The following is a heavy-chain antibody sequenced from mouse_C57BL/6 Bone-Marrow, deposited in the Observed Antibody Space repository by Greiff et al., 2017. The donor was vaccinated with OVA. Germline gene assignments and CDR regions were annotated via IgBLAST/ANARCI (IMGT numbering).Heavy chain of an antibody. CDR3: ARDGGTVYFDY. J-gene: IGHJ2*01. Sequence: VQLVESGGGLVKPGGSLKLSCAASGFTFSSYAMSWVRQTPEKRLEWVATISDGGSYTYYPDNVKGRFTISRDNAKNNLYLQMSHLKSEDTAMYYCARDGGTVYFDYWGQGTTLTVSS. CDR2: ISDGGSYT. CDR1: GFTFSSYA. D-gene: IGHD1-1*01. V-gene: IGHV5-4*01.